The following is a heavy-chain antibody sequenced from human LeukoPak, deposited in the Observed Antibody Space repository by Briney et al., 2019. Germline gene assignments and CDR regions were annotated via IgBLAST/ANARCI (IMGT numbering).Heavy chain of an antibody. J-gene: IGHJ4*02. Sequence: PSETLSLTCTVSGGSISSSSYYWGWIRQPPGKGLEWIGSIYYSGSTYYNPSLKSRVTISVDTSKNQFSLKLSSVTAADTAVYYCAAGIAAAPLDYWGQGTLVTVSS. D-gene: IGHD6-13*01. V-gene: IGHV4-39*01. CDR1: GGSISSSSYY. CDR2: IYYSGST. CDR3: AAGIAAAPLDY.